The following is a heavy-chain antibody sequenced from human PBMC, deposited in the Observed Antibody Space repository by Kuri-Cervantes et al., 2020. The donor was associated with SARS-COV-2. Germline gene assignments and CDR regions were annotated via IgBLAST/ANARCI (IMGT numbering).Heavy chain of an antibody. D-gene: IGHD2-2*02. J-gene: IGHJ3*02. CDR3: AKEIRYRSSTSCYTDAFDI. CDR2: ISGSGGST. Sequence: GGSLRLSCAASGFTFSSYAMSWVRQAPGKGLEWVSAISGSGGSTYYADSVKGRFTISRDNSKNTLYLQMNSLRAEDTAVYYCAKEIRYRSSTSCYTDAFDIWGQGTMVTVSS. CDR1: GFTFSSYA. V-gene: IGHV3-23*01.